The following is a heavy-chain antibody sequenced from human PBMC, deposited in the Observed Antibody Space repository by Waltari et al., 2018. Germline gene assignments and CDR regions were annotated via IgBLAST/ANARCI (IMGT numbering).Heavy chain of an antibody. CDR1: GFSFNNYW. Sequence: EVQLVESGGGLAQPGGSMRLSCAGSGFSFNNYWMSWLRQDPGKGLEWVAHIKQDGSEIYYVDSVKGRFSISRDNAKKSLYLQMNSLRGDDTAVFYCVTWGDLGNFWGQGTLVTVSA. D-gene: IGHD7-27*01. V-gene: IGHV3-7*01. CDR3: VTWGDLGNF. J-gene: IGHJ4*02. CDR2: IKQDGSEI.